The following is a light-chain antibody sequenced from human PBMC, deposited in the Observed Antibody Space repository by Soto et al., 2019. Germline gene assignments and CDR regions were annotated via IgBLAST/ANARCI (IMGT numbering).Light chain of an antibody. CDR3: SAATDTDNLVI. Sequence: QSALTQPASVSGSPGQSITISCTGTTTNVGRYKFVSWYQHHPGKAPHLLIFDVSNRPSGVSSRFSGSKSGNTASPTISGLQPEEDDTDYYSAATDTDNLVIFGEGTKLTVL. CDR2: DVS. CDR1: TTNVGRYKF. V-gene: IGLV2-14*03. J-gene: IGLJ2*01.